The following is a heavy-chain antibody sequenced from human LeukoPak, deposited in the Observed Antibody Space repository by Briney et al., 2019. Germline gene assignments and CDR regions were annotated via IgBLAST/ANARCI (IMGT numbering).Heavy chain of an antibody. D-gene: IGHD5-18*01. CDR1: GYTFSDCY. V-gene: IGHV1-2*02. Sequence: EASVKVSCKTSGYTFSDCYMHWLRQAPGQGLEWMGWINPNSGVTIYAQRFQGRVTLTRDTSISTAYMELKSLRSDDTAVYYCARDLNDYSPTTKCFTATDVDTTVVDNWGQGTLVTVSS. CDR2: INPNSGVT. CDR3: ARDLNDYSPTTKCFTATDVDTTVVDN. J-gene: IGHJ4*02.